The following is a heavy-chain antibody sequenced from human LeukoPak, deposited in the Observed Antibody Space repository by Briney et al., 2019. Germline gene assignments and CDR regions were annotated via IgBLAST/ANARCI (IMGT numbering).Heavy chain of an antibody. V-gene: IGHV1-2*02. CDR1: GYTFTGYY. CDR3: ARDRAYYYDSSGYYSWFDP. CDR2: INPNSGGT. J-gene: IGHJ5*02. D-gene: IGHD3-22*01. Sequence: GASVKVSCKASGYTFTGYYMHWVRQAPGQGLEWMGWINPNSGGTNYAQKFQGRVTMTRDTPISTAYMELSRLRSDDTAVYYCARDRAYYYDSSGYYSWFDPWGQGTLVTVSS.